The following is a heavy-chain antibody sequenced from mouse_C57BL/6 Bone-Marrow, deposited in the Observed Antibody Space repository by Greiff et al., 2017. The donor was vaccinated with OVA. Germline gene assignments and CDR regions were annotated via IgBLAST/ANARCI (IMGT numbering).Heavy chain of an antibody. V-gene: IGHV1-54*01. D-gene: IGHD2-4*01. Sequence: QVQLQQSGAELVRPGPSVKVSCKASGYAFTNYLIEWVKQRPGQGLEWIGVINPGSGGTNYNEKFKGKATLTADKSSSTAYMQLSSLTSEDSAVYFCARDDYYLDYWGQGTTLTVSS. CDR2: INPGSGGT. CDR1: GYAFTNYL. J-gene: IGHJ2*01. CDR3: ARDDYYLDY.